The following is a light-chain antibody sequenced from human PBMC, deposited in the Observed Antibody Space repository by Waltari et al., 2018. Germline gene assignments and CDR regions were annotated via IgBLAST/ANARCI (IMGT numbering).Light chain of an antibody. Sequence: DIQMTQSPSSLSASVGDRVTITCRASQTISTYLHWYQQKPGKAPKLLVYASSNFQTGVSSRFSGSGSGTDFTITISSLEPEDFATYYCQQTYGSPPTFGPGTKVDI. CDR1: QTISTY. J-gene: IGKJ3*01. V-gene: IGKV1-39*01. CDR2: ASS. CDR3: QQTYGSPPT.